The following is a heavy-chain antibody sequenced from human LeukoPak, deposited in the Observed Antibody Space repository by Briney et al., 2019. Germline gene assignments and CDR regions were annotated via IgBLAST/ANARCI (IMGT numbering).Heavy chain of an antibody. V-gene: IGHV4-59*01. CDR3: ARDLTSFDY. CDR2: IYYSGST. CDR1: GVSIGSYY. D-gene: IGHD3-9*01. J-gene: IGHJ4*02. Sequence: SETLSLTCTVSGVSIGSYYWTWIRQPPGKGLEWIGYIYYSGSTNYNPSLKSRVTISVDTSKNQLPLKLTSVTAADTAVYYCARDLTSFDYWGQGTLVTVSS.